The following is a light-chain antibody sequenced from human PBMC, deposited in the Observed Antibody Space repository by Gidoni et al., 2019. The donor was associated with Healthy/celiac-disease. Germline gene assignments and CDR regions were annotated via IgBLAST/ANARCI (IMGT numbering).Light chain of an antibody. CDR3: MQALQTPYIT. V-gene: IGKV2-28*01. CDR1: QSLLHSNGYNY. Sequence: DIVMTQSPLSLPVTPGEPASISCRSSQSLLHSNGYNYLDRYLQKPGQSPQLLIYLGSNRASGVPDRFSGSGSGTDFTLKISRVEAEDVGVYYCMQALQTPYITFGPGTKVDIK. J-gene: IGKJ3*01. CDR2: LGS.